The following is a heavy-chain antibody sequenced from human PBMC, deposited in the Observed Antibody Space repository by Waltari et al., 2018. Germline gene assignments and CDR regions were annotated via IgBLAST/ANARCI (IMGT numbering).Heavy chain of an antibody. D-gene: IGHD2-8*02. CDR3: AKEGGGVTFDI. V-gene: IGHV3-23*03. CDR2: IYTGGST. J-gene: IGHJ3*02. Sequence: EVQLLQSGGGLVQPGGSLRLSCAGSGFTFSNYVMSWVRQATGKWLGWVSVIYTGGSTQYADSVKGRFTVSRDNSKSTLYLQMDTLTPEDTAVYYCAKEGGGVTFDIWGQGTMVTVSS. CDR1: GFTFSNYV.